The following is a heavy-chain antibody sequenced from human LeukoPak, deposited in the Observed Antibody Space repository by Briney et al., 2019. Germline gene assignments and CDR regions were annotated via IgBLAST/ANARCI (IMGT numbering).Heavy chain of an antibody. J-gene: IGHJ4*02. V-gene: IGHV3-23*01. Sequence: GASLRLSCAASGFTFSSYAMSWVRQAPGRGLEWVSAISGSGGSTYYADSVKGRFPISRDNSKNTLYLQMNSLRAEDTAVYYCAKVLSFTRGGLGYWGQGPRVTVSS. CDR3: AKVLSFTRGGLGY. CDR2: ISGSGGST. D-gene: IGHD2/OR15-2a*01. CDR1: GFTFSSYA.